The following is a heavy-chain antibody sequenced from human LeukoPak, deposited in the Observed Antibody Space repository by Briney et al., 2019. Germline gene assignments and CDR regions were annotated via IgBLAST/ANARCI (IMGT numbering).Heavy chain of an antibody. V-gene: IGHV4-59*12. D-gene: IGHD1-14*01. Sequence: SETLSLTCTVSGGSISSYYWSWIRQPPGKGLEWIGYIYYSGSTNYNPSLKSRVTISVDTSKNQFSLKLSSVTAADTAVYYCARVYNPDYYYYMDVWGKGTTVTVSS. J-gene: IGHJ6*03. CDR2: IYYSGST. CDR1: GGSISSYY. CDR3: ARVYNPDYYYYMDV.